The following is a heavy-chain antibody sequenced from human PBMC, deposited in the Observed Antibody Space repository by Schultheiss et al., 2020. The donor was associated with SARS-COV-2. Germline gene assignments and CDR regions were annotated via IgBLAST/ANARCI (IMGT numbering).Heavy chain of an antibody. Sequence: GGSLRLSCAASGFTSSSYWMSWVRQAPGKGLEWVANIKQDGSEKYYADSVKGRFTISRDNSKNTLYLQMNSLRAEDAAVYYCARGFGSGWSYYFDYWGQGTLVTVSS. D-gene: IGHD6-19*01. CDR2: IKQDGSEK. CDR1: GFTSSSYW. CDR3: ARGFGSGWSYYFDY. V-gene: IGHV3-7*03. J-gene: IGHJ4*02.